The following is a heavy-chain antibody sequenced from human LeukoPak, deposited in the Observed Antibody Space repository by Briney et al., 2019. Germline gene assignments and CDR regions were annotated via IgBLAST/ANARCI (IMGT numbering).Heavy chain of an antibody. CDR3: AKGIRYFDWLFDY. J-gene: IGHJ4*02. Sequence: GGSLRLSCAASGFTFSSYAMSWVRQAPGKGLEWVSGISGSGGSTYYADSVKGRFTISRDNSKNTLYLQMNSLRAEDTAVYYCAKGIRYFDWLFDYWGQGTLVTVSS. D-gene: IGHD3-9*01. CDR1: GFTFSSYA. CDR2: ISGSGGST. V-gene: IGHV3-23*01.